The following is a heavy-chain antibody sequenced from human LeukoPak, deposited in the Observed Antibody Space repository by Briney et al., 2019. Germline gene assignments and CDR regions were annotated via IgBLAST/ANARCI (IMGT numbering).Heavy chain of an antibody. CDR2: IKQDGSEK. CDR3: ASVDRIVAFDI. V-gene: IGHV3-7*01. D-gene: IGHD3-22*01. Sequence: GGSLRLSCAASGFTFSNAWMTWVRQAPGKGLEWVANIKQDGSEKYYVDSVKGRFTISRDNAKNSLYLQMNSLRAEDTAVYYCASVDRIVAFDIWGQGTMVTVSS. CDR1: GFTFSNAW. J-gene: IGHJ3*02.